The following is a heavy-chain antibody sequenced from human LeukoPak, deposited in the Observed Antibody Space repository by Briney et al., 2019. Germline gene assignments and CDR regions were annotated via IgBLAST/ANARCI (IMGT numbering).Heavy chain of an antibody. V-gene: IGHV3-33*01. CDR3: ARSMTTVTPDY. Sequence: PGGSLRLSCAASGFTFSSYGMHWVRQAPGKGLEWVAVIWYDGSNKYYADSVRGRFTISRDNSKNTLYLQMNSLRAEDTAVYYCARSMTTVTPDYWGQGTLVTVSS. D-gene: IGHD4-17*01. CDR1: GFTFSSYG. CDR2: IWYDGSNK. J-gene: IGHJ4*02.